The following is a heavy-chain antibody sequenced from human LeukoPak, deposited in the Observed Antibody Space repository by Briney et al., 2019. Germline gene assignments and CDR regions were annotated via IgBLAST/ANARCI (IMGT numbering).Heavy chain of an antibody. CDR3: ARDLGDIVVVPAAISLP. CDR2: ISAYNGNT. J-gene: IGHJ5*02. CDR1: GYTFTSYG. D-gene: IGHD2-2*01. V-gene: IGHV1-18*01. Sequence: ASVKVSCKASGYTFTSYGISWVRRAPGQGLEWMGWISAYNGNTNYAQKLQGRVTMTTDTSTSTAYMELRSLRSDDTAVYYCARDLGDIVVVPAAISLPWGQGTLVTVSS.